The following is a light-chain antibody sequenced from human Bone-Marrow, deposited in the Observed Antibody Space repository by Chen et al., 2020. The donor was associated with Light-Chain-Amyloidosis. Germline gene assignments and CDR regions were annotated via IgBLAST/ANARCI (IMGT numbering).Light chain of an antibody. CDR3: MIWHSSAV. CDR2: YKSDSDK. CDR1: SGINVGTYR. V-gene: IGLV5-45*02. Sequence: QAVLTQPSSLSASPGASASIPCTLRSGINVGTYRIYWYQQKPWSPPQYLLRYKSDSDKQQGSGVPSRFSGSKDASANAGILLISGLQSEDEADYYCMIWHSSAVFGGGTKLTVL. J-gene: IGLJ2*01.